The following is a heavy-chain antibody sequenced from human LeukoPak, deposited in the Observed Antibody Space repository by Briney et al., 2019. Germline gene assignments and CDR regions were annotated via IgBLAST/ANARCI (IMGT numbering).Heavy chain of an antibody. V-gene: IGHV4-39*01. D-gene: IGHD1-26*01. CDR1: GGSISSSSYY. CDR2: IYYSGST. CDR3: ATGELGAKDY. Sequence: SETLSLTCTVSGGSISSSSYYWGWIRQPPGKGLEWIGSIYYSGSTYYNPSLKSRITISVDASKNRISLNLSSMTAADTAMYYCATGELGAKDYWGQGTLVTVSS. J-gene: IGHJ4*02.